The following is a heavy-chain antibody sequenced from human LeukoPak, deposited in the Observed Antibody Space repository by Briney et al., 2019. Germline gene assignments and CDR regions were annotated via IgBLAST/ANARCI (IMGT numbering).Heavy chain of an antibody. CDR2: ISGSGGSS. CDR3: AKGQVASATQVRFDP. D-gene: IGHD5-12*01. Sequence: PGGSLRLSCAASGFTFSSYDMTWVRQAPGGGLEWVSIISGSGGSSFYAESVKGRFTISRDNSKNTLYLQMNSLRGEDTGVYYCAKGQVASATQVRFDPWGQGTLVTVPS. V-gene: IGHV3-23*01. CDR1: GFTFSSYD. J-gene: IGHJ5*02.